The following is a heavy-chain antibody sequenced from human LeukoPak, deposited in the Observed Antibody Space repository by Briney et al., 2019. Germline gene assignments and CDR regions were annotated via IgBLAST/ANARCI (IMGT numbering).Heavy chain of an antibody. CDR2: ISSSSSTI. Sequence: GGSLRLSCAASGFTFSSYEMNWVRQAPGKGLEWVSYISSSSSTIYYADSVKGRFTISRDNAKNSLYLQMNSLRAEDTAVYYCARDPGVPAFDPWGQGTLVTVSS. V-gene: IGHV3-48*01. D-gene: IGHD2-2*01. CDR3: ARDPGVPAFDP. CDR1: GFTFSSYE. J-gene: IGHJ5*02.